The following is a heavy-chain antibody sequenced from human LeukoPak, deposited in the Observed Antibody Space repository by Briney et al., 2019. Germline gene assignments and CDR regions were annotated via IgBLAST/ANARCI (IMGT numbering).Heavy chain of an antibody. CDR3: ARGVVVVAATRSYYYYYMDV. J-gene: IGHJ6*03. CDR1: GGSFSGYY. CDR2: NNHSGST. D-gene: IGHD2-15*01. V-gene: IGHV4-34*01. Sequence: SETLSLTCAVYGGSFSGYYWSWIRQPPGKGLEWIGENNHSGSTNYNPSLKSRVTISVDTSKNQFSLKLSSVTAADTAVYYCARGVVVVAATRSYYYYYMDVWGKGTTVTVSS.